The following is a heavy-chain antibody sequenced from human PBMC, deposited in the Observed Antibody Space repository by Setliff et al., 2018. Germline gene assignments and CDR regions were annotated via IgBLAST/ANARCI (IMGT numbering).Heavy chain of an antibody. J-gene: IGHJ6*02. Sequence: AASVKVSCKASGYTFTNYAMNWVRQAPGQGLEWMGWINTNTGNPTYAQGFTGRFVFSLDTSVSTAYLQISSLKAEDTAVYYCARGGYCSSTSCYRGNYYYGMDVWGQGTTVTVSS. CDR1: GYTFTNYA. V-gene: IGHV7-4-1*02. CDR3: ARGGYCSSTSCYRGNYYYGMDV. D-gene: IGHD2-2*02. CDR2: INTNTGNP.